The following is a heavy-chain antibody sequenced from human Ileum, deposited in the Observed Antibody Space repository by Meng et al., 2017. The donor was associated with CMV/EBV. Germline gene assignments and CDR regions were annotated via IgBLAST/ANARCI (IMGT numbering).Heavy chain of an antibody. Sequence: GSLRLSCAVYGGSLSGYFWAYMRLAPGKGLEWIGEINHSGYTYYNPSLESRVTLSLDTSKKQFSLKLNSVTEADTAVYYCVRGDDIFPEIWGQGTLVTVSS. CDR2: INHSGYT. J-gene: IGHJ4*02. V-gene: IGHV4-34*01. CDR3: VRGDDIFPEI. CDR1: GGSLSGYF. D-gene: IGHD1-14*01.